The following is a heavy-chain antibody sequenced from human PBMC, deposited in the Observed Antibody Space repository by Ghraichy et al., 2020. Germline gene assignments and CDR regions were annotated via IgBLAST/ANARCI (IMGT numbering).Heavy chain of an antibody. CDR2: ISYDGSNK. CDR1: GFTFSSYA. D-gene: IGHD3-10*01. J-gene: IGHJ4*02. CDR3: ARDSAGVVRGVIFY. V-gene: IGHV3-30*04. Sequence: GGSLRLSCAASGFTFSSYAMHWVRQAPGKGLEWVAVISYDGSNKYYADSVKGRFTISRDNSKNTLYLQMNSLRAEDTAVYYCARDSAGVVRGVIFYWGQGTLVTVSS.